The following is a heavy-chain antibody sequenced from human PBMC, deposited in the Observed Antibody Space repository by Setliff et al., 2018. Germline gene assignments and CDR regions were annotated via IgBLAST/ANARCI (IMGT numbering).Heavy chain of an antibody. CDR3: ATLAFTYYYDSSGYYPHDY. V-gene: IGHV1-24*01. CDR1: GYTLTELS. J-gene: IGHJ4*02. Sequence: GASVKVSCKVSGYTLTELSMHWVRQAPGKGLEWMGGFDPGDGETIYAQKFQGRVTMTEDTSTDTAYMELSSLRSEDTAVYYCATLAFTYYYDSSGYYPHDYWGQGTLVTVSS. CDR2: FDPGDGET. D-gene: IGHD3-22*01.